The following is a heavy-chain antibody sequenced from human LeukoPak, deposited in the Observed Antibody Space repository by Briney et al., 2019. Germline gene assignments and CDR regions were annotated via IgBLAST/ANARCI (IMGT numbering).Heavy chain of an antibody. D-gene: IGHD2-2*01. V-gene: IGHV4-59*08. Sequence: PSETLSLTCTVPGGSISSYYWSWIRQPPGKGLEWIGYIYYSGSTNYNPSLKSRVTISVDTSKNQFSLKLSSVTAADTAVYYCASMYLKYQLLSWGQGTLVTVSS. CDR1: GGSISSYY. CDR3: ASMYLKYQLLS. CDR2: IYYSGST. J-gene: IGHJ4*02.